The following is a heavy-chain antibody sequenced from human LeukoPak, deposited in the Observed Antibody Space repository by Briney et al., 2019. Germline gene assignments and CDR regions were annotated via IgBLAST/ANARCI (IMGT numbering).Heavy chain of an antibody. CDR3: ARIIRYYFNY. V-gene: IGHV1-18*01. Sequence: ASVKVSCKASGYSFRNYGISWVRQAPGQGLEWMGWINADNGNTRYSQKFQGRVTITRDTSASTAYMELSSLRSEDTAVYYCARIIRYYFNYWGQGALVTVSS. J-gene: IGHJ4*02. CDR1: GYSFRNYG. D-gene: IGHD2/OR15-2a*01. CDR2: INADNGNT.